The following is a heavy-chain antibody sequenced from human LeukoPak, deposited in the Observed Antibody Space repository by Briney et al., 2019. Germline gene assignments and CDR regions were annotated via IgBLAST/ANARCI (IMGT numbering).Heavy chain of an antibody. CDR3: ASLLTTGNWSYYYGMDV. V-gene: IGHV1-69*04. CDR1: GGTFSSYA. J-gene: IGHJ6*02. D-gene: IGHD3-16*01. CDR2: IIPIFGIA. Sequence: ASVKVSCKASGGTFSSYAISWVRQAPGQGLEWMGRIIPIFGIANYAQKFQGRVTITADKSTSTAYMELSSLRSEDTAVYYCASLLTTGNWSYYYGMDVWGQGTTVTVSS.